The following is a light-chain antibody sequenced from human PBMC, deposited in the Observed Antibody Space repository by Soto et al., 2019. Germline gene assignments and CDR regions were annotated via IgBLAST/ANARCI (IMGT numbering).Light chain of an antibody. V-gene: IGKV3-20*01. Sequence: MVLTQFPGTLSLSPGERATLSCRASQSVSSSYLAWYQQKPGQAPRLLIYGASSRATGVPDRFSGSGSGTDFTLTISRLEPEDFTVYYCQQYGTSTWTFGQGTKVDIK. CDR3: QQYGTSTWT. CDR1: QSVSSSY. CDR2: GAS. J-gene: IGKJ1*01.